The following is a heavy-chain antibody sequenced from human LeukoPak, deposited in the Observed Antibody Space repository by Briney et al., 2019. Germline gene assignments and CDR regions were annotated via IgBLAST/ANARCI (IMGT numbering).Heavy chain of an antibody. V-gene: IGHV3-23*01. CDR2: ISDRGDNT. J-gene: IGHJ4*02. CDR3: AKHSMFGGGHFDY. Sequence: GGSLRLSCAASGFSLTTYAMGWVRQASGKGLEWVSVISDRGDNTYYGDSVKGRFTISRDSSKNTLYLQMNSLRAEDTAVYYCAKHSMFGGGHFDYWGQGTLVTVSS. CDR1: GFSLTTYA. D-gene: IGHD3-16*01.